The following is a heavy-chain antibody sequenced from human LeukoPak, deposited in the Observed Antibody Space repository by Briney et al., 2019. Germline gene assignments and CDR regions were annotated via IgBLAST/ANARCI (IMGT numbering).Heavy chain of an antibody. V-gene: IGHV3-11*04. J-gene: IGHJ4*02. Sequence: GGSLRLSCAASGFTFSDYYMSWIRQAPGKGLEWVSYISSSGSSIYYADSVKGRFTISRDNAKNSLYLQTNSLSAEDTAVYYCARVRPYCSGGSCYSMDYWGQGTLVTVSS. D-gene: IGHD2-15*01. CDR2: ISSSGSSI. CDR3: ARVRPYCSGGSCYSMDY. CDR1: GFTFSDYY.